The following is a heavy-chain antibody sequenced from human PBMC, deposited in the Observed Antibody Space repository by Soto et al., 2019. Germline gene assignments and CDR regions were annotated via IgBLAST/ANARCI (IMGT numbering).Heavy chain of an antibody. CDR2: ISGSGGST. D-gene: IGHD2-2*01. Sequence: PGGSLRLSCAASGFTFSSYAMSWVRQAPGKGLEWVSAISGSGGSTYYADSVKGRFTISRDNSKNTLYLQMNSLRAEDTAVYYCAKDLSISSLGLVVVPAAIHPFDYWGQGTLVTVSS. J-gene: IGHJ4*02. CDR3: AKDLSISSLGLVVVPAAIHPFDY. V-gene: IGHV3-23*01. CDR1: GFTFSSYA.